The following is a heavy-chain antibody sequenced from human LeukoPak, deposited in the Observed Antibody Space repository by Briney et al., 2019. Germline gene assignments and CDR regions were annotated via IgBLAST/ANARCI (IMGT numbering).Heavy chain of an antibody. CDR3: ARGRPHGNDY. CDR1: GFTFSSYW. CDR2: IAGDGSST. J-gene: IGHJ4*02. Sequence: GGSLRLSCAASGFTFSSYWMNWVRQAPGKGLVWVSRIAGDGSSTTYADSVKGRFSISRDNAKNTLYLQMNSLRVEDTAVYYCARGRPHGNDYWGQGTLVTVSS. V-gene: IGHV3-74*01. D-gene: IGHD4-23*01.